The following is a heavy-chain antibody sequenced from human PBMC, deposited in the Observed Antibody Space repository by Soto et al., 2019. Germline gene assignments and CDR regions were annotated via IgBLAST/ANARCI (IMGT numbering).Heavy chain of an antibody. CDR3: AGEPFTENWFAP. CDR1: EYTFTTYY. Sequence: QVHLVQSGAVVKKPGASVKVSCKASEYTFTTYYIHWVRQAPGQGLEWMGMINPPGDSTTYAQNFHGPVTMTRDTSTKTVYMELSSLRSEDTAVYYCAGEPFTENWFAPWGQGTLVTVSS. J-gene: IGHJ5*02. V-gene: IGHV1-46*01. D-gene: IGHD3-16*01. CDR2: INPPGDST.